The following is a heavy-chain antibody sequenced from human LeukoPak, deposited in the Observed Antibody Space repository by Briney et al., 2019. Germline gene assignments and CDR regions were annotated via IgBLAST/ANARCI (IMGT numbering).Heavy chain of an antibody. V-gene: IGHV3-7*01. CDR2: IKQDGSEK. J-gene: IGHJ4*02. CDR1: GFTFSSYW. D-gene: IGHD6-13*01. Sequence: PGGSLRLSRAASGFTFSSYWMSWVRQAPGKGLEWVANIKQDGSEKYYVDSVKGRFTISRDNAKNSLYLQMNSLRAEDTAVYYCASGEAAAGTELDYWGQGTLVTVSS. CDR3: ASGEAAAGTELDY.